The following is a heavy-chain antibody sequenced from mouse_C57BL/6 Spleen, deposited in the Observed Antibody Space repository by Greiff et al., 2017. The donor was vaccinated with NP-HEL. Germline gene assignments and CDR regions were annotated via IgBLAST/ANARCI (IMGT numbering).Heavy chain of an antibody. J-gene: IGHJ3*01. V-gene: IGHV7-3*01. Sequence: EVQVVESGGGLVQPGGSLSLSCAASGFTFTAYYMRWVRQPPGKALEWLGFISNKANGYTTEYSASVKGRFTISRDNSQSILYLQMNALRAEDSAAYYCARYRGSAWFAYWGQGTLVTVSA. CDR1: GFTFTAYY. CDR2: ISNKANGYTT. CDR3: ARYRGSAWFAY.